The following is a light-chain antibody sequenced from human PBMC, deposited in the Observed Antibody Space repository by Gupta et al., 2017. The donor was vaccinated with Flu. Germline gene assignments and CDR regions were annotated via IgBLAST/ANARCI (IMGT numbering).Light chain of an antibody. CDR2: GNS. Sequence: QSVLTQPPSVSGAPGQRVTISCTVSGSHIGGGYDVLWYQQVPGTAPRLVIYGNSNRPSGVPVRFSGAKSGTSASLAITGLQAEDEAVYYCQSYDSKLRGSVFGGGTKLTVL. CDR3: QSYDSKLRGSV. V-gene: IGLV1-40*01. CDR1: GSHIGGGYD. J-gene: IGLJ3*02.